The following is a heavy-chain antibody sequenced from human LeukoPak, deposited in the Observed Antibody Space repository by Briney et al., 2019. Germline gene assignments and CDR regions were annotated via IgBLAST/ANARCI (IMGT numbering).Heavy chain of an antibody. D-gene: IGHD5-24*01. CDR1: GFNFITAA. Sequence: GGSLRLSCAASGFNFITAAMTWVRQAPGKGLEWVSLIGSSGGSTYYADSVKGRFTISRDNSNRTLSLQMNSLRVEDTAIYYCVKDIQLSTWGLGTMVTVSS. J-gene: IGHJ3*01. CDR2: IGSSGGST. V-gene: IGHV3-23*01. CDR3: VKDIQLST.